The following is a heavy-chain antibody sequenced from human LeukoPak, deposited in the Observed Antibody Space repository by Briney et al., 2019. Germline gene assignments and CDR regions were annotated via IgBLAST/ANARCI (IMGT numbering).Heavy chain of an antibody. CDR3: ARDRDWNSGFDY. J-gene: IGHJ4*02. Sequence: NPGGSLRLSCAASGFTFSSYSMNWVRQAPGKGLEWVSSISSSSSYIYYADSVKGRFTISRDNARNSLYLQMNSLRAEDTAVYYCARDRDWNSGFDYWGQGTLVTVSS. V-gene: IGHV3-21*01. CDR2: ISSSSSYI. CDR1: GFTFSSYS. D-gene: IGHD1-7*01.